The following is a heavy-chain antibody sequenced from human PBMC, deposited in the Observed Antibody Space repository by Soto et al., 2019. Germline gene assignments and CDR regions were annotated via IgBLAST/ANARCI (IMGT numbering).Heavy chain of an antibody. CDR2: MSRTGDNT. D-gene: IGHD3-22*01. CDR1: GFTFSIYA. Sequence: GGSLRLSCAASGFTFSIYAMTWVRQSPGKGLEWVSSMSRTGDNTYYADSVRGRFTISRDNSKNTLYLQMNSLRAEDTAIYYCAKDQSNSNPLYYFDFWGPGTLVTVSS. V-gene: IGHV3-23*01. CDR3: AKDQSNSNPLYYFDF. J-gene: IGHJ4*02.